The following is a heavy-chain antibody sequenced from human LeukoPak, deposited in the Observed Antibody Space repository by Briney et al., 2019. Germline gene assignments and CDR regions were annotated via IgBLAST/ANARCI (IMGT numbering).Heavy chain of an antibody. CDR1: GFTFSTYA. V-gene: IGHV3-30*04. J-gene: IGHJ4*02. CDR2: ISYDGSNK. CDR3: AKGRGLSYDYGVDY. Sequence: GGSLRLSCAASGFTFSTYAMHWVRQAPGKGLEWVAVISYDGSNKYYADSVKGRFTISRDNSKNTLYLQMNSLRAEDTAVYYCAKGRGLSYDYGVDYWGQGTLVTVSS. D-gene: IGHD4-17*01.